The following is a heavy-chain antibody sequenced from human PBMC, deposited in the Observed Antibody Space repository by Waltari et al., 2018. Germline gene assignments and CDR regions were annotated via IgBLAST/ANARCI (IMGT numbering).Heavy chain of an antibody. CDR1: GYTFSDYA. V-gene: IGHV3-30*18. J-gene: IGHJ1*01. CDR2: ISHEATKK. CDR3: AKDDYGDEYFQH. D-gene: IGHD4-17*01. Sequence: QVQLVESGGGVVQPGGSLRLSCTASGYTFSDYAMHWVRQAPGKGLEWVALISHEATKKNYAQSLQGRFTISRDNSRNTLYLEINNVRVADTALYYCAKDDYGDEYFQHWGQGTLVTVSS.